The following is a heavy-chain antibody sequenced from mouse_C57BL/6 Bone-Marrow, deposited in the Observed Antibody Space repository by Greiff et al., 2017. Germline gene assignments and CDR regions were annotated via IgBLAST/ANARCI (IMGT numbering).Heavy chain of an antibody. D-gene: IGHD4-1*01. CDR1: GYTFTSYW. Sequence: QVQLQQPGAELVKPGASVKMSCKASGYTFTSYWITWVKQRPGQGLEWIGDIYPTSGRTNYNEKFKSKAILTVDTSSNTAYMQLSSLTSEDSAVFCCARSGALGRSFDDWGQGTTLTVSS. CDR3: ARSGALGRSFDD. V-gene: IGHV1-55*01. J-gene: IGHJ2*01. CDR2: IYPTSGRT.